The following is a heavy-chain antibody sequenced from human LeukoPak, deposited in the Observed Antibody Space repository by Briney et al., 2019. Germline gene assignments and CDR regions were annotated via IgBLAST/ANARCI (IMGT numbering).Heavy chain of an antibody. CDR2: INHSGST. J-gene: IGHJ4*02. Sequence: SETLSLTCAVYGGSFSGYYWSWTRQPPGKGLEWIGEINHSGSTSYNPSLKSRVTVSVDTSKNQFSLKLSSVTAADTAVYYCARGFDIAATGTIDYWGQGTLVTVSS. D-gene: IGHD6-13*01. CDR3: ARGFDIAATGTIDY. V-gene: IGHV4-34*01. CDR1: GGSFSGYY.